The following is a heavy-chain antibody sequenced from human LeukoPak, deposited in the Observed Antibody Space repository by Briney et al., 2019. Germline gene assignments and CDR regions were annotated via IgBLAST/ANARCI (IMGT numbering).Heavy chain of an antibody. CDR1: GYTFTSYD. Sequence: ASVKVPCKASGYTFTSYDINWVRQATGQGLEWMGWMNPNSGNTGYAQKFQGRVTMTRNTSISTAYMELSSLRSEDTAVYYRARVPYYDFWSGYYTGYYYGMDVWGQGTTVTVSS. CDR2: MNPNSGNT. V-gene: IGHV1-8*01. D-gene: IGHD3-3*01. J-gene: IGHJ6*02. CDR3: ARVPYYDFWSGYYTGYYYGMDV.